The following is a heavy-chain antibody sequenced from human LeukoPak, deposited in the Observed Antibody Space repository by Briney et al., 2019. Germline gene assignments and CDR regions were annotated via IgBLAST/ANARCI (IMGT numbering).Heavy chain of an antibody. V-gene: IGHV1-2*02. CDR1: GYSFIDFY. CDR3: ARGSRGNFDY. D-gene: IGHD4-23*01. J-gene: IGHJ4*02. Sequence: GASVKVSCKASGYSFIDFYIHFLRQAPGQGLEWMGWINPNSGDTKYAQTFHGRVTMSGDTSISTAYMELSRLTIDDTAVYYCARGSRGNFDYWGQGTLVTVSS. CDR2: INPNSGDT.